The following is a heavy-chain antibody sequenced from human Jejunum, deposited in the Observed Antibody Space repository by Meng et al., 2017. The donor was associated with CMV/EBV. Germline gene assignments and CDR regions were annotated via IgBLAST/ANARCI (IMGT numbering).Heavy chain of an antibody. Sequence: CAASGFTFSSYGMIWVRQAPGKGLEWISHISPSGNTKYYADSVKGRFTMSRDNAENSLYLQMNSLRAEDTAVYYCARVDFWKCLDYWGQGTLVTVSS. V-gene: IGHV3-48*03. CDR3: ARVDFWKCLDY. CDR2: ISPSGNTK. CDR1: GFTFSSYG. J-gene: IGHJ4*02. D-gene: IGHD3-3*01.